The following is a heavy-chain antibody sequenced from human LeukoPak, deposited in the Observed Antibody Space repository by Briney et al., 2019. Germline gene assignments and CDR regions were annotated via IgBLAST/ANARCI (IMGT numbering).Heavy chain of an antibody. CDR1: GYTFTNYA. CDR2: ISAYNTNT. Sequence: GASVKVSCKASGYTFTNYAISWVRQAPGQGLEWMGWISAYNTNTNYAQNLQGRVTMTTDTSTSTAYKELRSLRSDDTAVYYCARVVVGESVVPIAGYFDYWGQGTLVIVSS. V-gene: IGHV1-18*01. CDR3: ARVVVGESVVPIAGYFDY. D-gene: IGHD2-2*01. J-gene: IGHJ4*02.